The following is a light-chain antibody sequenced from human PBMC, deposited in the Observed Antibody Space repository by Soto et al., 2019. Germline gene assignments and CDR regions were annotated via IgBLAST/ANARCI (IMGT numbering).Light chain of an antibody. CDR3: QQFYSTPWT. V-gene: IGKV4-1*01. J-gene: IGKJ1*01. CDR1: QSVLYSFNNKNY. Sequence: DIVMTQSPDSLAVSLGERATINCKSSQSVLYSFNNKNYVAWYQQKPGQPPNLLIYWASTRVSVVPDRFSGSGSGTDFTLTISSLQAEDVAVYYCQQFYSTPWTFGQGTKLESK. CDR2: WAS.